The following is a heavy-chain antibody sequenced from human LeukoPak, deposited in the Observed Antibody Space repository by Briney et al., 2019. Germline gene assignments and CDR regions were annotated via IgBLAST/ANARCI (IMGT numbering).Heavy chain of an antibody. CDR3: AKDPYSSGWFQFDY. CDR1: GFTFSSYG. CDR2: ISYDGSDK. J-gene: IGHJ4*02. V-gene: IGHV3-30*18. Sequence: GGSLRLSCAASGFTFSSYGMHWVRQAPGKGLEWVAVISYDGSDKYYADSVKGRFTISRDNSKNTLYLQMNSLRAEDTAVYYCAKDPYSSGWFQFDYWGQGTLVTVSS. D-gene: IGHD6-19*01.